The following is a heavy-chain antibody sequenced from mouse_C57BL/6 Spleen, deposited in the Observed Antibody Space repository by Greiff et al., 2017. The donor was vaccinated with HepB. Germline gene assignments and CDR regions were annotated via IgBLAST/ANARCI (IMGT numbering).Heavy chain of an antibody. Sequence: EVKLMESGGGLVQPGGSLSLSCGASGFTFTDYYMSWVRQPPGKALEWLGFIRNKANGYTTEYSASVKGRFTISRDNSQSILYLQMNALRAEDSATYYCARSPGGYYVMDYWGQGTSVTVSS. J-gene: IGHJ4*01. CDR3: ARSPGGYYVMDY. CDR1: GFTFTDYY. CDR2: IRNKANGYTT. V-gene: IGHV7-3*01. D-gene: IGHD1-1*02.